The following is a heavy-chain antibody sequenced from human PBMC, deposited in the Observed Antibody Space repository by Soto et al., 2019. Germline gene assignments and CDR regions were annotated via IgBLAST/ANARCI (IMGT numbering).Heavy chain of an antibody. CDR3: ARASPITMIVV. Sequence: QVQLQESGPGLVKPSETLSLTCAVSGYSISSGYYWGWIRQPPGKGLEWIGSIYHSGSTYYNPSLKSRVTISVDTSKNQFSLKLSSVTAADTAVYYCARASPITMIVVWGQGTLVTVSS. CDR1: GYSISSGYY. CDR2: IYHSGST. J-gene: IGHJ4*02. D-gene: IGHD3-22*01. V-gene: IGHV4-38-2*01.